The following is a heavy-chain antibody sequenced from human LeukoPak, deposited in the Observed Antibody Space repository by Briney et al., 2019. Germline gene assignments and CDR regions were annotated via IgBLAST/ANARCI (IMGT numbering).Heavy chain of an antibody. CDR2: IYYSGST. J-gene: IGHJ4*02. CDR3: ARASCTNGVCYFDY. V-gene: IGHV4-59*01. Sequence: PSETLSLTCTVSGGSISSYYWSWIRQPPGKGLEWIGYIYYSGSTNYNPSLKSRVIISVDTSKNQFSLQLSSVTAADTAVYYCARASCTNGVCYFDYWGQGTLVTVSS. D-gene: IGHD2-8*01. CDR1: GGSISSYY.